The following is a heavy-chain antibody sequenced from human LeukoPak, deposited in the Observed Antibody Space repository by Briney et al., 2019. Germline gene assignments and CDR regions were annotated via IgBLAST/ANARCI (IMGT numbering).Heavy chain of an antibody. V-gene: IGHV4-30-4*01. CDR2: IYYSGST. CDR3: ARVGVGRYCSSTSCYTARWFDP. CDR1: GGSISSGDYY. Sequence: PSETLSLTCTVSGGSISSGDYYWSWIRQPPGKGLEWIGYIYYSGSTYYNPSLKSRVTISVDTSKNQFSLKLSSVTAADTAVYYCARVGVGRYCSSTSCYTARWFDPWGQGTLVTVSS. J-gene: IGHJ5*02. D-gene: IGHD2-2*02.